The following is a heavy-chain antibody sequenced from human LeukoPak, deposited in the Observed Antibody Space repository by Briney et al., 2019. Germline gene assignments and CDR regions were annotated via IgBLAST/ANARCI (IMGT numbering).Heavy chain of an antibody. Sequence: PGGSLRLSCAVSGITFTSYAMSWVRQAPGKGLEEVSGISGSGGSTYYADSVKGRFTISRDNSKNTLYLQMNSLRAEDTAVYYCAKDDDYVWGSYRKEDYFDYWGQGTLVTVSS. D-gene: IGHD3-16*02. J-gene: IGHJ4*02. CDR1: GITFTSYA. V-gene: IGHV3-23*01. CDR3: AKDDDYVWGSYRKEDYFDY. CDR2: ISGSGGST.